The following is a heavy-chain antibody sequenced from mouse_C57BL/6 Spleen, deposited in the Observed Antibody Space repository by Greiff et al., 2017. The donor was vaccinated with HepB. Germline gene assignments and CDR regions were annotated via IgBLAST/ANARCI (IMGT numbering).Heavy chain of an antibody. Sequence: VQLQESGAELVRPGASVTLSCKASGYTFTDYEMHWVKQTPVHGLEWIGAIDPETGGTAYNQKFKGKAILTADKSSSTAYMELRSLTSEDSAVYYCTRHYYGSLFDSWGQGTTLTVSS. D-gene: IGHD1-1*01. CDR1: GYTFTDYE. V-gene: IGHV1-15*01. CDR2: IDPETGGT. J-gene: IGHJ2*01. CDR3: TRHYYGSLFDS.